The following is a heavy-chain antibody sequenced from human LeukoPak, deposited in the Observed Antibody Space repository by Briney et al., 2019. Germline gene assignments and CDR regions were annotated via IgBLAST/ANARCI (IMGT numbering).Heavy chain of an antibody. CDR2: IYDNAIP. CDR3: ARGPNRRSGSYST. V-gene: IGHV4-59*12. D-gene: IGHD3-10*01. J-gene: IGHJ5*02. Sequence: SETLSLTCTVSGGSISSYDWSWIRQPPGKGLEWIGNIYDNAIPSYNPSLKSRVTISVDTSQNQFSLNLGPVTAADTAVYYCARGPNRRSGSYSTWGQGTLVTVSS. CDR1: GGSISSYD.